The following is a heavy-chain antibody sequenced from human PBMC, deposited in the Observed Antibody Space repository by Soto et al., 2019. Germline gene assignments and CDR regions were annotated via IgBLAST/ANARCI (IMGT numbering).Heavy chain of an antibody. D-gene: IGHD2-15*01. J-gene: IGHJ5*02. V-gene: IGHV1-69*01. CDR3: ARAGYCSGGSCYSKYNWFDH. CDR2: IIPIFGTA. Sequence: QVQLVQSGAEVKKPGSSVKVSCKASGGTFSSYAISWVRQAPGQGLEWMGGIIPIFGTANYAQKFQGRVTITEDESTSTAYMELSSLGYEDTAVYYCARAGYCSGGSCYSKYNWFDHWGQATLVTVSS. CDR1: GGTFSSYA.